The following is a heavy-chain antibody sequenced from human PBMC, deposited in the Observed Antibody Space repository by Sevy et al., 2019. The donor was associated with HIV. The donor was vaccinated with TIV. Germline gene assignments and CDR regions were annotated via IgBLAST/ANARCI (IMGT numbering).Heavy chain of an antibody. CDR3: AAGTGSSDFDY. Sequence: GGSLRLSCAASGFTFREAWMSWVRQAPGKGLEWVGRIKSKTDAATRDFSAPVRGRFRISRDDSANTVYLVMNNLKPEDTGVYYCAAGTGSSDFDYWGQGTLVTVSS. CDR2: IKSKTDAATR. J-gene: IGHJ4*02. V-gene: IGHV3-15*01. CDR1: GFTFREAW. D-gene: IGHD1-26*01.